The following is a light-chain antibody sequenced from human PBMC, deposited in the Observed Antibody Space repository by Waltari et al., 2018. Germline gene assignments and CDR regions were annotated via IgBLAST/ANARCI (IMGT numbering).Light chain of an antibody. CDR1: SSNIGDNV. Sequence: QSVLTQSPSASGTPGQRVTISCSGSSSNIGDNVVNWYQQLPGKAPKLLIYRNDQRPWGVTDRFSASKSGTSASLASRGLQSEDEADYYCAACDDRMNGHWVFGGGNKVTVL. V-gene: IGLV1-44*01. CDR3: AACDDRMNGHWV. CDR2: RND. J-gene: IGLJ3*02.